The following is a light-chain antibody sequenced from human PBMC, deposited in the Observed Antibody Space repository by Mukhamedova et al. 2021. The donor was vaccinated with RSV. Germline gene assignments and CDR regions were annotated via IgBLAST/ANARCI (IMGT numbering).Light chain of an antibody. CDR2: AAS. V-gene: IGKV1-17*01. Sequence: WYQRRVHGKAPKRLIYAASSVQRGVPSRFSGSGSGAEFTLTISSLQHEDFATYYCLQHNSFPFTFGPGTKVEIK. J-gene: IGKJ3*01. CDR3: LQHNSFPFT.